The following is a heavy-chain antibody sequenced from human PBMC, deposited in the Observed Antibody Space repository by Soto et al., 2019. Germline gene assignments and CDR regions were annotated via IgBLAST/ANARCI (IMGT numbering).Heavy chain of an antibody. CDR2: IVLGNGNT. V-gene: IGHV1-58*01. CDR1: GFTFSSSA. J-gene: IGHJ5*02. D-gene: IGHD6-19*01. Sequence: QMHLVQSGPEVKRPGTSLKVSCKASGFTFSSSAVQWVRQARGQPLEWIGWIVLGNGNTNYAQKFQQRVTITRDMSTSTAYMEVRSLTYEDTAVYYCATRIGNIGWYWFDTWGQGTLVTVSS. CDR3: ATRIGNIGWYWFDT.